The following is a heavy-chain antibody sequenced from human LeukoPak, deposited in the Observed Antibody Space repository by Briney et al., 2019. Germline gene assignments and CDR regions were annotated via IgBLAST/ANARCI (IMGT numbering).Heavy chain of an antibody. CDR1: GFNFNHAW. D-gene: IGHD1-1*01. Sequence: PGGSLKLSCAASGFNFNHAWMTWVRQAPGKGLEWVGRIKSKNDGGTTDFAAPVKGRFTISRDDSKRMMFLEMNGLKTEDTAVYYCVGRPWNFDYWGQGTLVTVSS. CDR2: IKSKNDGGTT. CDR3: VGRPWNFDY. V-gene: IGHV3-15*05. J-gene: IGHJ4*02.